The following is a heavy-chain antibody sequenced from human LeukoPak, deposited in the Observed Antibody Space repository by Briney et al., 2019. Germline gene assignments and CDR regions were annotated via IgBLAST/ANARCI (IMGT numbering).Heavy chain of an antibody. V-gene: IGHV4-4*09. CDR1: GGSISSYY. J-gene: IGHJ6*03. CDR3: ARRAGAYYYYYMDV. Sequence: PSETLSLTCTVSGGSISSYYWSWIRQPPGKGLEWIGYIYTCGSTNYNPSLKSRVTISVDTSKNQFSLKLSSVTAADTAVYYCARRAGAYYYYYMDVWGQGTLVTVSS. CDR2: IYTCGST. D-gene: IGHD6-19*01.